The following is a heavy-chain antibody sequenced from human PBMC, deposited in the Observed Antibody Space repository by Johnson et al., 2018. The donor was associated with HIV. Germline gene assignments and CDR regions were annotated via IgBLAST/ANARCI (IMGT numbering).Heavy chain of an antibody. J-gene: IGHJ3*02. Sequence: EVQLVESGGGLVRPGGSLRLSCAASEFSVSGNYMTWVRQAPGKGLEWVSVIHGGGSIYYEDSVKGRFTISRDNSKNTLDLQMNSLRAEDTAVYYCARGEQWLVPDSEDAFDIWGQGTMVTVSS. CDR3: ARGEQWLVPDSEDAFDI. D-gene: IGHD6-19*01. CDR1: EFSVSGNY. CDR2: IHGGGSI. V-gene: IGHV3-66*01.